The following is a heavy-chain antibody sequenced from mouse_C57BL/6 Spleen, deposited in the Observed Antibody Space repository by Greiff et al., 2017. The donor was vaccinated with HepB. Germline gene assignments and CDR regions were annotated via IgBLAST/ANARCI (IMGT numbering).Heavy chain of an antibody. CDR3: ASQIYDGIFAY. V-gene: IGHV5-6*01. Sequence: EVQLVESGGDLVKPGGSLKLSCAASGFTFSSYGMSWVRQTPDKRLEWVATISSGGRYTYYPDSVKGRFTISRDNAKNNLYLQMSSLKSEDTAMYYCASQIYDGIFAYWGQGTLVTVSA. D-gene: IGHD2-3*01. CDR2: ISSGGRYT. CDR1: GFTFSSYG. J-gene: IGHJ3*01.